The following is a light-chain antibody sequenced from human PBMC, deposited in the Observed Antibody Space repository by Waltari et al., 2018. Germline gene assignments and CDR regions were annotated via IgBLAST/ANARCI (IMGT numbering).Light chain of an antibody. Sequence: QSVMTQPPSASATPGQRVIISCPGSSPNIGSNFVYWYQHFPGTAPKPLIYRNNQRPSGVPDRFSGSKSGTSASLAISGLRSEDEAGYYCAAWDDSLNGVVFGGGTKLTVL. CDR2: RNN. CDR3: AAWDDSLNGVV. V-gene: IGLV1-47*01. CDR1: SPNIGSNF. J-gene: IGLJ3*02.